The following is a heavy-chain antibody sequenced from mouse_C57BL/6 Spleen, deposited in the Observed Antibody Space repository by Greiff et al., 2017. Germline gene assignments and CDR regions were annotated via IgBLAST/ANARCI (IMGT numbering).Heavy chain of an antibody. Sequence: QVQLQQSGAELVRPGTSVKMSCKASGYTFTNYWIGWAKQRPGHGLAWIGDIYPGGGYTNYNEKFKGKATLTADKSSSTAYMQFSSLTSEDSAIYYCARGDGYYNFDYWGQGTTLTVSS. CDR3: ARGDGYYNFDY. V-gene: IGHV1-63*01. J-gene: IGHJ2*01. CDR2: IYPGGGYT. CDR1: GYTFTNYW. D-gene: IGHD2-3*01.